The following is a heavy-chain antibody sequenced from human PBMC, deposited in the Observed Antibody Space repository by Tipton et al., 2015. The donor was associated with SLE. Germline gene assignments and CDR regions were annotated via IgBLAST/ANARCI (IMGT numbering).Heavy chain of an antibody. CDR3: ARVNGGWSGVDY. CDR2: IYYSGST. Sequence: LRLSCTVSGGSISSYYWSWIRQPPGKGLEWIGYIYYSGSTNYNPSLKSRVTISVDTSKNQFSLKLSSVTAADTAVYYCARVNGGWSGVDYWGQGTLVTVSS. CDR1: GGSISSYY. V-gene: IGHV4-59*01. J-gene: IGHJ4*02. D-gene: IGHD6-19*01.